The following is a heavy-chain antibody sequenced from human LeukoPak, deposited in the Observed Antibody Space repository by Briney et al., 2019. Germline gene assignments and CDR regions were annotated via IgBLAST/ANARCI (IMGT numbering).Heavy chain of an antibody. CDR1: GFTVSSNY. Sequence: SGGSLRLSCAASGFTVSSNYMSWVRQAPGKGLEWVSVIYSGGSTYYADSVKGRFTISRDNAKNSLYLQMNSLRAEDTAVYYCARDRTAGYMDVWGKGTTVTVSS. CDR3: ARDRTAGYMDV. CDR2: IYSGGST. V-gene: IGHV3-66*01. J-gene: IGHJ6*03.